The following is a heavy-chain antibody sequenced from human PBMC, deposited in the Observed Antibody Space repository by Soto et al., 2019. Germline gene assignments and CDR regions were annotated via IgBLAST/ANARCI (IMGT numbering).Heavy chain of an antibody. CDR3: ARDDDNDANALDY. J-gene: IGHJ4*02. CDR1: GFTFSNYW. Sequence: EVQLVESGGGLVQPGGSLTLSCAASGFTFSNYWMNWVRQAPGKGLEWVANIQEYGNGKNYVDSVKGRFTIFRDNAQNSLLLQMNNLRDEDTAVYYCARDDDNDANALDYWGPGTLVTVSS. CDR2: IQEYGNGK. V-gene: IGHV3-7*01.